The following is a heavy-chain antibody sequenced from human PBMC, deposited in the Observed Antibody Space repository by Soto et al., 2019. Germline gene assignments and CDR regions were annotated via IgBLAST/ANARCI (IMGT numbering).Heavy chain of an antibody. CDR3: AKGGLLRFLEWLSDFDF. CDR1: GFTFSSYG. J-gene: IGHJ4*02. D-gene: IGHD3-3*01. Sequence: LRLSFAASGFTFSSYGMHWVRQAPGKGLEWVAVISYDGSNKYYADSVKGRFTISRDNSKNTLYLQMNSLRAEDTAVYYCAKGGLLRFLEWLSDFDFWGQGTLVTVSS. V-gene: IGHV3-30*18. CDR2: ISYDGSNK.